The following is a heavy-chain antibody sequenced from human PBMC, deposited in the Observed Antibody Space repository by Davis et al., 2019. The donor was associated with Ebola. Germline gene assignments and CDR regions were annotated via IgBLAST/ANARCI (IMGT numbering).Heavy chain of an antibody. CDR3: AREQQWGYYDSSGHNYGYYFDY. D-gene: IGHD3-22*01. Sequence: ASVKVSCKTSGYTFFAYTIHWVRQAPGQRLEWMGWINAGNGDIRYSQKFQGRVTITRDTSASTAYMELSSLRSEDTAVFYCAREQQWGYYDSSGHNYGYYFDYWGQGTLVTVSS. CDR2: INAGNGDI. J-gene: IGHJ4*02. V-gene: IGHV1-3*01. CDR1: GYTFFAYT.